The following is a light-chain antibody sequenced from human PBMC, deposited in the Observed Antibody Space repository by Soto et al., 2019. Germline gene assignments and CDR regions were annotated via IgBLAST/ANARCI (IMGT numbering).Light chain of an antibody. CDR1: QSVTSN. J-gene: IGKJ4*01. CDR2: GVS. Sequence: EIVMTQSPATLSVSPGERATLSCRASQSVTSNLAWYQQKPGQAPRLLMYGVSTRATGIPARFGGSGSATEFTLTISSLQSEDFAVYYCQQYSHWPLTFGGGTKVDIK. CDR3: QQYSHWPLT. V-gene: IGKV3-15*01.